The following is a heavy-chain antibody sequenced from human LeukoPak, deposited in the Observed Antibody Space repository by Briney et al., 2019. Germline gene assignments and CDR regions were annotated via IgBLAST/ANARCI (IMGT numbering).Heavy chain of an antibody. CDR1: GGSISSSSYY. Sequence: PSETLSLTCNVSGGSISSSSYYWHWIRQPPGTGLEWIGSIYYSGSTYYNPSLKSRVTISVDTSKNQFSLKLSSVTAADTAMYYCASHYLVAARPYFDYWGQGTLVTVSS. D-gene: IGHD2-15*01. CDR2: IYYSGST. CDR3: ASHYLVAARPYFDY. V-gene: IGHV4-39*07. J-gene: IGHJ4*02.